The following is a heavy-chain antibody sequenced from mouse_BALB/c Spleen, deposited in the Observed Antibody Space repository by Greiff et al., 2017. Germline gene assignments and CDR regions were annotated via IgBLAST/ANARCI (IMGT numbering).Heavy chain of an antibody. Sequence: EVQGVESGGGLVKPGGSLKLSCAASGFAFSSYDMSWVRQTPEKRLEWVAYISSGGGSTYYPDTVKGRFTISRDNAKNTLYLQMSSLKSEDTAMYYCARQNYDYDWYFDVWGAGTTVTVSS. V-gene: IGHV5-12-1*01. J-gene: IGHJ1*01. CDR2: ISSGGGST. CDR3: ARQNYDYDWYFDV. D-gene: IGHD2-4*01. CDR1: GFAFSSYD.